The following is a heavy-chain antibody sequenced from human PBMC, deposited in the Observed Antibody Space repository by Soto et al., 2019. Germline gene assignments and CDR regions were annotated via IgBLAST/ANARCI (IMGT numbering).Heavy chain of an antibody. Sequence: PGGSLRLSCAASGFTFSSYAMSWVRQAPGKGLEWVSAISGSGGSTYYADSVKGRFTISRDNSKNTLYLQMNSLRAEDTAVYYRAIPLARYSGYDAFDYWGQGTLVTVSS. CDR2: ISGSGGST. V-gene: IGHV3-23*01. CDR1: GFTFSSYA. J-gene: IGHJ4*02. CDR3: AIPLARYSGYDAFDY. D-gene: IGHD5-12*01.